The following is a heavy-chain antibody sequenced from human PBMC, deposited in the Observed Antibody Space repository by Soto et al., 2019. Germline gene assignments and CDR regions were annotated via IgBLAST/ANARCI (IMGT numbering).Heavy chain of an antibody. D-gene: IGHD4-17*01. J-gene: IGHJ4*02. CDR2: IYHSGST. V-gene: IGHV4-30-2*01. CDR1: GGSISSGGYS. Sequence: SETLSLTCAVSGGSISSGGYSWSWIRQPPGKGLEWIGYIYHSGSTYYNPSLKSRVTISVDRSKNQFSLKLSSVTAADTAVYYCARGPDDSYGDPLFGYWGQGTLVTVSS. CDR3: ARGPDDSYGDPLFGY.